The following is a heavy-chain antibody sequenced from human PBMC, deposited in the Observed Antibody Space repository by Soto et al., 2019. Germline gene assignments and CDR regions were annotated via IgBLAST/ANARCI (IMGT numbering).Heavy chain of an antibody. V-gene: IGHV3-30-3*01. Sequence: QVQLVESGGGVVQPGRSLRLSCAASGFTFSSYAMHWVRQAPGKGLEWVAVISYDGSNKYYADSVKGRFTIYRDNSKNTLYLQMNSLRAEDTAVYYCAREGYCSGGSCYSGDAFDIWGQGTMVTVSS. J-gene: IGHJ3*02. CDR3: AREGYCSGGSCYSGDAFDI. CDR1: GFTFSSYA. CDR2: ISYDGSNK. D-gene: IGHD2-15*01.